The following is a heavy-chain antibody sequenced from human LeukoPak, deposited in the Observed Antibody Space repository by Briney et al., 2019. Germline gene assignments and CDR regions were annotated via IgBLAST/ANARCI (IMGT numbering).Heavy chain of an antibody. D-gene: IGHD3-16*02. CDR2: VHQTGSP. J-gene: IGHJ3*02. CDR1: GSSVNSDQY. Sequence: SETLSLTCDVSGSSVNSDQYWGWMRHSPGAGLEWIGSVHQTGSPYYNPPLWSRGSLSIDSTKNSFSLRLTSVTAADTAVYYCAMLRLGELSLLANAYDIWGQGTMVIVSS. CDR3: AMLRLGELSLLANAYDI. V-gene: IGHV4-38-2*01.